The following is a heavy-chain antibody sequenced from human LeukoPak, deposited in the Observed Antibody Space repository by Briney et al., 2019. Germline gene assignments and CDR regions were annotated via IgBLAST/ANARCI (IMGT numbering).Heavy chain of an antibody. J-gene: IGHJ4*02. D-gene: IGHD6-6*01. CDR2: IRYDGSNK. CDR3: AKVMSAARWVESSDEGFFFDY. CDR1: GFTFSSYG. V-gene: IGHV3-30*02. Sequence: GGSLRLSCAASGFTFSSYGMHWVRQAPGKGLEWVAFIRYDGSNKYYADSVKGRFTISRDNSKNTLYLQMNSLRAEDTAVYYCAKVMSAARWVESSDEGFFFDYWGQGTLVTVSS.